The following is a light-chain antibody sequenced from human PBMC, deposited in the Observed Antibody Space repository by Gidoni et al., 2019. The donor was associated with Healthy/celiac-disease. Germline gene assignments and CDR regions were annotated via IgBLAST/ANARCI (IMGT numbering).Light chain of an antibody. Sequence: QTALTQPASVSGSPGQAITISCTGTSSDVGGYHYVSWYQQHPGKAPKLMIDDVSNRPSGVSNRFSGSKSGNTASLTISVLQAEDEADYSCSSYTSSSTLVVFGGGTKLPVL. CDR2: DVS. J-gene: IGLJ2*01. V-gene: IGLV2-14*01. CDR1: SSDVGGYHY. CDR3: SSYTSSSTLVV.